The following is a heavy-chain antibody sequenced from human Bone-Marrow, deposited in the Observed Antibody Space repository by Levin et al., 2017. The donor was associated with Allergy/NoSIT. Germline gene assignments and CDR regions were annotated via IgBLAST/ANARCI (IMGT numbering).Heavy chain of an antibody. CDR2: IYWDDDK. CDR3: ARRSGSLLPTGSWLDP. CDR1: GFSLTTSGVG. V-gene: IGHV2-5*02. Sequence: SGPTLAKPTQTLTLTCSFSGFSLTTSGVGVDWVRQSPGKALEWLALIYWDDDKRHSPSLKTRLTITKDIPKNQVVLTLTNMDPLDTATYYCARRSGSLLPTGSWLDPWGQGILVTVSS. D-gene: IGHD1-26*01. J-gene: IGHJ5*02.